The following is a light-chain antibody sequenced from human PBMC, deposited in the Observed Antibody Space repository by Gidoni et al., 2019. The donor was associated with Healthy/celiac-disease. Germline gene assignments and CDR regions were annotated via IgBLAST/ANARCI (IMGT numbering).Light chain of an antibody. Sequence: EFVLTQSPATLSLSPGERATLSCRASQSVRSYLAWYQQKPGQAPRLLIYDASNRATGIPARFSGSGSGTDFTLTISSLEPEDFAVYYCQQRSNWPPIFTFGPGTKVDIK. CDR2: DAS. J-gene: IGKJ3*01. CDR1: QSVRSY. V-gene: IGKV3-11*01. CDR3: QQRSNWPPIFT.